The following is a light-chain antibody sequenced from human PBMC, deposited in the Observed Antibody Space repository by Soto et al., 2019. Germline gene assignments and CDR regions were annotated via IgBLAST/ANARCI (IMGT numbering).Light chain of an antibody. V-gene: IGLV2-23*01. CDR1: SGDVGNYNL. CDR2: EDD. Sequence: QSVLTQPASVSGSPGQSITISCSGVSGDVGNYNLVSWYQQYPGKAPALLIYEDDKRPSGVSNRFSGSKSDSTASLTISGLQAEDDADYYCCLYLGGTSVFGGGTQLTVL. J-gene: IGLJ7*01. CDR3: CLYLGGTSV.